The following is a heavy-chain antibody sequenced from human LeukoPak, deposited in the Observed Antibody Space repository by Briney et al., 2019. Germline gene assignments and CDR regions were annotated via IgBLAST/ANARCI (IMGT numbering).Heavy chain of an antibody. CDR1: GYTFTSYD. V-gene: IGHV1-8*01. CDR3: ARSGDGNWFDP. CDR2: MNPNSGNT. D-gene: IGHD4-17*01. J-gene: IGHJ5*02. Sequence: ASVKVSCKASGYTFTSYDINWVRQATGQGLEWMGWMNPNSGNTGYAQKFQGRVTMTTDTSTSTAYMDLRSLRSDDTAVYYCARSGDGNWFDPWGQGTLVTVSS.